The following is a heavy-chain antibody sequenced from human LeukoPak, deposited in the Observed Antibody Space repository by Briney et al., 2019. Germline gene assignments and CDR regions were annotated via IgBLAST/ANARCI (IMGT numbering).Heavy chain of an antibody. CDR3: ARQRGITIYPRDFDY. CDR1: GGSFSGYY. D-gene: IGHD3-9*01. Sequence: SETLSLTCAVYGGSFSGYYWSWIRQPPGKGLEWIGEINHSGSTNYSPSLKSRVTISVDTSKNQFSLKLSSVTAADTAVYYCARQRGITIYPRDFDYWGQGTLVTVSS. CDR2: INHSGST. V-gene: IGHV4-34*01. J-gene: IGHJ4*02.